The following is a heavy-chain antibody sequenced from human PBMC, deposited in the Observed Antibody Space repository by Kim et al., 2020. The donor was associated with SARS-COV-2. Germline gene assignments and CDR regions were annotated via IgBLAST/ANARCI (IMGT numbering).Heavy chain of an antibody. CDR1: GFTFSSYG. CDR3: ARGIAAAGGGDAFDI. Sequence: GGSLRLSCAASGFTFSSYGMHWVRQAPGKGLEWVAVIWYDGSNKYYADSVKGRFTISRDNSKNTLYLQMNSLRAEDTAVYYCARGIAAAGGGDAFDIWGQGTMVTVSS. J-gene: IGHJ3*02. V-gene: IGHV3-33*01. CDR2: IWYDGSNK. D-gene: IGHD6-13*01.